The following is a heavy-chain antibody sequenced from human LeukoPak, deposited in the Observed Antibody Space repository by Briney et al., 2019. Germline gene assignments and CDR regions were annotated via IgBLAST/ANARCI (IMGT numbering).Heavy chain of an antibody. V-gene: IGHV3-48*03. Sequence: GGSLRLSCAASGFTFSSYEMNWVRQAPGKGLEWVSYISSSGSTIYYADSVKGRFTISRDNAKNSLYLQMNSLRAEDTAVYYCAREAYCGGDCYSAAFDIWGQGTMVTVSS. J-gene: IGHJ3*02. D-gene: IGHD2-21*02. CDR1: GFTFSSYE. CDR2: ISSSGSTI. CDR3: AREAYCGGDCYSAAFDI.